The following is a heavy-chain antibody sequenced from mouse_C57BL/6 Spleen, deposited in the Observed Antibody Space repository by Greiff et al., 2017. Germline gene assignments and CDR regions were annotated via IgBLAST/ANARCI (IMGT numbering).Heavy chain of an antibody. CDR3: ARWDYDGIAMDY. Sequence: EVKLMESGGGLVKPGGSLKLSCAASGFTFSDYGMHWVRQAPEKGLEWVAYISSGSSTIYYADTVKGRFTISRDNAKYTLFLQMTSLRSEDTAMYYCARWDYDGIAMDYWGQGTSVTVSS. D-gene: IGHD2-4*01. CDR1: GFTFSDYG. CDR2: ISSGSSTI. V-gene: IGHV5-17*01. J-gene: IGHJ4*01.